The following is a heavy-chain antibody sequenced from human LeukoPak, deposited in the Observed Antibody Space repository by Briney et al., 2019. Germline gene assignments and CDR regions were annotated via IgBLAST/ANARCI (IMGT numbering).Heavy chain of an antibody. CDR1: GFTFDDYA. Sequence: GGSLRLSCAASGFTFDDYAMHWVRQAPGKGLEWVSGISWNSGSIGYADSVKGRFTISRDNAKNSLYLQMNSLRAEDTAVYYCAAGIAAAGTDAFDIWGQGTMVTVSS. CDR2: ISWNSGSI. J-gene: IGHJ3*02. D-gene: IGHD6-13*01. V-gene: IGHV3-9*01. CDR3: AAGIAAAGTDAFDI.